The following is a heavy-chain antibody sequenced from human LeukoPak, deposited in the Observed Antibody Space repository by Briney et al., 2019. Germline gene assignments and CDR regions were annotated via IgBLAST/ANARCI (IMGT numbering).Heavy chain of an antibody. D-gene: IGHD4-17*01. CDR1: GYTFTNFY. CDR2: INPSGSST. J-gene: IGHJ5*02. CDR3: ARDDNGDNWFDP. Sequence: ASVKVSCKASGYTFTNFYMHWVRQAPGQGREWMGVINPSGSSTSYAQKFQGRVTMTRDTSTRTVYMELSSLRSEDTAVYYCARDDNGDNWFDPWGQGTLVTVSS. V-gene: IGHV1-46*01.